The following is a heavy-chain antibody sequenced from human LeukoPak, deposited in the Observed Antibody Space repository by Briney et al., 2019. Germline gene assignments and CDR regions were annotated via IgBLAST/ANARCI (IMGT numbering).Heavy chain of an antibody. D-gene: IGHD2-15*01. CDR2: MNPNSGNT. CDR3: ARSEVAATYSYANLDY. V-gene: IGHV1-8*01. Sequence: ASVKVSCKASGYTFTSYDINWVRQATGQGLEWMGRMNPNSGNTGYAQKFQGRVTMTRNTSISTAYMELSSLRSEDTAVYYCARSEVAATYSYANLDYWGQGTLVTVSS. J-gene: IGHJ4*02. CDR1: GYTFTSYD.